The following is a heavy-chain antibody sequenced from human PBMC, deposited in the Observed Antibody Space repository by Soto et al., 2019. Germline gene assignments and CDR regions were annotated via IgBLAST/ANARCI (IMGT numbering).Heavy chain of an antibody. CDR1: GGSISSSNYY. CDR2: VYYSGNT. D-gene: IGHD6-6*01. Sequence: QLQLQESGPGLEKPSETLSLTCTVSGGSISSSNYYWGWIRQPPGKGLEWIGSVYYSGNTYYNPSLKSRVTMSVDTSKNQFSLKLSSVTAADTAVYYCARRSSSYYYMDVWGKGTTVTVSS. V-gene: IGHV4-39*01. J-gene: IGHJ6*03. CDR3: ARRSSSYYYMDV.